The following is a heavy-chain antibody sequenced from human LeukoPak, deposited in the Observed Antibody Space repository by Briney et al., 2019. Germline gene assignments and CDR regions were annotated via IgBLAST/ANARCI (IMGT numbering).Heavy chain of an antibody. D-gene: IGHD1-1*01. CDR2: INHSGST. Sequence: PSETLSLTCAVSGGSISSSNWWSWVRQPPGKGLEWIGEINHSGSTNYNPSLKSRVTISVDTSKNQFSLKLSSVTAADTAVYYCARDKRRLPAPPLYYYYGMDVWGQGTTVTVSS. V-gene: IGHV4-4*02. J-gene: IGHJ6*02. CDR1: GGSISSSNW. CDR3: ARDKRRLPAPPLYYYYGMDV.